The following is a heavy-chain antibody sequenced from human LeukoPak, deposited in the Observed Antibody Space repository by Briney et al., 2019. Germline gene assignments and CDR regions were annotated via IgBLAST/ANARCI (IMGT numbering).Heavy chain of an antibody. Sequence: GGSLRLSCAGSGFTFSRYTFNWVRQAPGKGLEWVSSISSSSSYIYYADSVKGRFTISRDNAKNSLYLQMNSLRAEDTAVYYCALYYYDSSAWPIWGQGTMVTVSS. J-gene: IGHJ3*02. CDR3: ALYYYDSSAWPI. CDR1: GFTFSRYT. V-gene: IGHV3-21*01. D-gene: IGHD3-22*01. CDR2: ISSSSSYI.